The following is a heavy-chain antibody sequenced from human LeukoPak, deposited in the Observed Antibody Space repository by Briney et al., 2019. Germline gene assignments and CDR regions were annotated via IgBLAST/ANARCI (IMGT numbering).Heavy chain of an antibody. CDR1: GFTFSSYG. J-gene: IGHJ4*02. CDR2: IRYDGSNK. V-gene: IGHV3-30*02. Sequence: GGSLTLSCAASGFTFSSYGMHWVRQAPGKGLEWVAFIRYDGSNKYYADSVKGRFTISRDNSKNTLYLQMNSLRAEDTAVYYCAKDRSDYDFWSDGGYFDYWGQGTLVTVSS. CDR3: AKDRSDYDFWSDGGYFDY. D-gene: IGHD3-3*01.